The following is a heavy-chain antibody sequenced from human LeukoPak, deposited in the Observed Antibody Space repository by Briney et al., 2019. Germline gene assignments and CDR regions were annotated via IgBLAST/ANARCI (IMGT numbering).Heavy chain of an antibody. CDR1: GFTFDDYA. CDR3: AKANDYYDSSGPLDY. J-gene: IGHJ4*02. V-gene: IGHV3-9*01. Sequence: PGRSLRLSCAASGFTFDDYAMHWVRHAPGKGLEWVSGISWNSGSIGYADSVKGRFTISRDNAKNSLYLQMNSLRAEDTALYYCAKANDYYDSSGPLDYWGQGTLVTVSS. D-gene: IGHD3-22*01. CDR2: ISWNSGSI.